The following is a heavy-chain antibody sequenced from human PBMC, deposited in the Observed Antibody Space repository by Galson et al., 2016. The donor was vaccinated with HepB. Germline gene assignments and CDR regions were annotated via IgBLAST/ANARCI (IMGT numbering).Heavy chain of an antibody. CDR3: ARAASGRVDWFDP. V-gene: IGHV6-1*01. CDR1: GDSVSNNSAA. J-gene: IGHJ5*02. D-gene: IGHD2-15*01. CDR2: TFYRSKW. Sequence: CAISGDSVSNNSAAWNWIRQSPSRGLEWLGRTFYRSKWYGASVKGRITINAVTSKNQFSLQLNSVTPEGTASYYCARAASGRVDWFDPWGRETLVTVSS.